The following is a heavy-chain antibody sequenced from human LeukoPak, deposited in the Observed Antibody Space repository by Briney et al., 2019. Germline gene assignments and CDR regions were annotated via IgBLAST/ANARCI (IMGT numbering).Heavy chain of an antibody. CDR3: ARTYYDIDLYYFDY. CDR2: IYHSGST. D-gene: IGHD3-9*01. J-gene: IGHJ4*02. V-gene: IGHV4-38-2*02. Sequence: PSETLSLTCTVSGYSISSGYYWGWIRQPPGKGLEWIGSIYHSGSTYYNPSLKSRVTISVDTSKNQFSLKLSSVTAADTAVYYCARTYYDIDLYYFDYWGQGTLVTVSS. CDR1: GYSISSGYY.